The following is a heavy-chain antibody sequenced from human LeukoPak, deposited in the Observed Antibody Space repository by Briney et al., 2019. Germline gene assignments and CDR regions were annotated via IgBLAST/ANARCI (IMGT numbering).Heavy chain of an antibody. CDR3: AREGSRDYDFWSGYPNWFDP. V-gene: IGHV1-69*10. J-gene: IGHJ5*02. CDR1: GGTFSSYA. Sequence: ASVKVSCKASGGTFSSYAISWVQQAPGQGLEWMGGIIPIFGIANYAQKFQGRVTITADKSASTAYMELSSLRSEDTAVYYCAREGSRDYDFWSGYPNWFDPWGQGTLVTVSS. D-gene: IGHD3-3*01. CDR2: IIPIFGIA.